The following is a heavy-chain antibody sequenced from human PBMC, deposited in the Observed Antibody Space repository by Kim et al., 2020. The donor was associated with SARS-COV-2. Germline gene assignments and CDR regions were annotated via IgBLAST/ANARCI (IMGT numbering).Heavy chain of an antibody. V-gene: IGHV4-34*01. CDR1: GGSFSGYY. Sequence: SETLSLTCAVYGGSFSGYYWSWIRQPPGKGLEWIGEINHSGSTNYNPSLKSRVTISVDTSKNQFSLKLSSVTAADTAVYYCARGVPSHNYYGSGSYYKNVRYYYYMDVWGKGTTVTVSS. CDR2: INHSGST. J-gene: IGHJ6*03. D-gene: IGHD3-10*01. CDR3: ARGVPSHNYYGSGSYYKNVRYYYYMDV.